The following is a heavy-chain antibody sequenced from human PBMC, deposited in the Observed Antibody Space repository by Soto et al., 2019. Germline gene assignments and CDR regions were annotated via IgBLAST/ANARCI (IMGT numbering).Heavy chain of an antibody. J-gene: IGHJ6*04. Sequence: SETLSLTCAVYGGSFSGYYWSWIRQPPGKGLEWNGEINHSGSTNYNPSLKSRVTISVDTSKNQFSLKLSSVTAADTAVYYCARTVVAAKGRGKMDVWGKGTTVTVSS. D-gene: IGHD2-15*01. V-gene: IGHV4-34*01. CDR2: INHSGST. CDR3: ARTVVAAKGRGKMDV. CDR1: GGSFSGYY.